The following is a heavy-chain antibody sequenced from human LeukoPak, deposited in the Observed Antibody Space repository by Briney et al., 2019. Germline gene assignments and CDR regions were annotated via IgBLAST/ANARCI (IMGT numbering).Heavy chain of an antibody. D-gene: IGHD4-17*01. J-gene: IGHJ4*02. V-gene: IGHV3-30*18. CDR3: ANGRGDYVSAYFDY. Sequence: AGGSLRLSCAASGFTFSSYGMHWVRQAPGKGLEWVAVISYDGSNKYYADSVKGRFTISRDNSKNTLYLQMNSLRAEDTAVYYCANGRGDYVSAYFDYWGQGTLVTVSS. CDR1: GFTFSSYG. CDR2: ISYDGSNK.